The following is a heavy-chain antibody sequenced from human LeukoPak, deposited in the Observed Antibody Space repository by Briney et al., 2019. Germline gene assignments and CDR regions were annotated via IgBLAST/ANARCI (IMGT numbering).Heavy chain of an antibody. Sequence: SETLSLTCAVYGGSFSGYYWSWIRQPPGKGLEWIGEINHSGSTNYNPSLKSRVTISVDTSKNQFSLKLGSVTAADTAVYYCARGMLRTFDIWGQGTMVTVSS. CDR2: INHSGST. J-gene: IGHJ3*02. CDR3: ARGMLRTFDI. D-gene: IGHD3-10*01. V-gene: IGHV4-34*01. CDR1: GGSFSGYY.